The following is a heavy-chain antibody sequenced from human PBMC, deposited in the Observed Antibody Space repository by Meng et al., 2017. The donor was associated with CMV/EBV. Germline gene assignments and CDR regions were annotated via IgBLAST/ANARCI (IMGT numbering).Heavy chain of an antibody. J-gene: IGHJ3*02. CDR1: GFTFSSYW. CDR2: IKQDGSEK. D-gene: IGHD3-3*01. V-gene: IGHV3-7*01. CDR3: ARDKGEITIFGVVIIFRQGGAFDI. Sequence: GGSLRLSCAASGFTFSSYWMSWVRQAPGKGLEWVANIKQDGSEKYYVDSVKGRFTISRDNAKNPLYLQMNSLRAEDTAVYYCARDKGEITIFGVVIIFRQGGAFDIWGQGTMVTVSS.